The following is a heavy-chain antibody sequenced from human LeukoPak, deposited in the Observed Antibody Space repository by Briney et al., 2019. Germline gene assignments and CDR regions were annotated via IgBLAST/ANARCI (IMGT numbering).Heavy chain of an antibody. Sequence: GGSLRLSCAASGFTFSDYYMSWIRQAPGKGLEWVSSISSSSSYIYYADSVKGRFTISRDNAKNSLYLQMNSLRAEDTAVYYCASLVEMATLWAFDIWGQGTMVTVSS. J-gene: IGHJ3*02. CDR1: GFTFSDYY. CDR2: ISSSSSYI. CDR3: ASLVEMATLWAFDI. D-gene: IGHD5-24*01. V-gene: IGHV3-11*06.